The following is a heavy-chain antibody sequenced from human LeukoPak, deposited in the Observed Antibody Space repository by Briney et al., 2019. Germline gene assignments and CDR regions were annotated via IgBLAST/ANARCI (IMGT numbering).Heavy chain of an antibody. CDR3: ATYTQYFGAPGGADY. CDR1: RFTFSDYW. J-gene: IGHJ4*02. V-gene: IGHV3-7*01. D-gene: IGHD2-8*02. CDR2: INKDRSEK. Sequence: PGGSLRLSCAVSRFTFSDYWMRWVRQAPGKGLVWLAAINKDRSEKQYVDSVKGRFTISRDNARNSVYLQMTSLGAEDTAVYYCATYTQYFGAPGGADYWGLGTLVTVSS.